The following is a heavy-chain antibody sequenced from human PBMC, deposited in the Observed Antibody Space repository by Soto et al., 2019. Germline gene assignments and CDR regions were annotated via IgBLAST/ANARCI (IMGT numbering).Heavy chain of an antibody. J-gene: IGHJ4*02. CDR2: IKQDGSEK. CDR1: GFTFSSYC. D-gene: IGHD3-10*01. V-gene: IGHV3-7*01. CDR3: ARDFYGSGMPLGDAY. Sequence: EVQLVESGGGLVQPGGSLRLSCAASGFTFSSYCMSWVRQAPGKGLEWVANIKQDGSEKYYVDSVKGRFTISRDNAKNSLYLQMNSLSAEDTAVYYCARDFYGSGMPLGDAYWGQGTLVPVS.